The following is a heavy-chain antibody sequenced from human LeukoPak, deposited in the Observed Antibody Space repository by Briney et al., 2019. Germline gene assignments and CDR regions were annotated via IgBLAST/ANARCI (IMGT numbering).Heavy chain of an antibody. V-gene: IGHV1-18*01. J-gene: IGHJ5*02. D-gene: IGHD3-10*01. CDR3: ARIPYTMVRGVIITPENWFDP. CDR1: GYTFTSYG. CDR2: ISAYNGNT. Sequence: ASVKVSCKASGYTFTSYGISWVRQAPGQGLEWMGWISAYNGNTNYAQKLQGRVTITADKSTSTAYMELSSLRSEDAAVYYCARIPYTMVRGVIITPENWFDPWGQGTLVTVSS.